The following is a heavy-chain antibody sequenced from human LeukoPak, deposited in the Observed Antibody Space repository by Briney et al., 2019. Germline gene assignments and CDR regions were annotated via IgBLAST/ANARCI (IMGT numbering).Heavy chain of an antibody. D-gene: IGHD1-26*01. CDR2: ISSSGTRT. J-gene: IGHJ4*02. Sequence: GGSLRLSCGASGFTFSSYAMSWVRQAPGKGLEWVSVISSSGTRTYYPDSVKGRFTISRDNSKNTLYLQMNSLGAEDTAIYFCAKEKSGSYPITFDSWGQGTLVTVSS. V-gene: IGHV3-23*01. CDR3: AKEKSGSYPITFDS. CDR1: GFTFSSYA.